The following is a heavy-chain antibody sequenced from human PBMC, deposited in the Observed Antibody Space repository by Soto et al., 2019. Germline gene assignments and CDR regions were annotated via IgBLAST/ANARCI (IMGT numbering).Heavy chain of an antibody. CDR3: AKSSSYLDEDY. J-gene: IGHJ4*02. Sequence: EVQLLESGGGLVQPGGSLRLSCAASGFTFSSYAMTWVRQAPGEGLQWVSSISGSGESTFHADSVKGRFTISRDNSKNTLTLQMNSLRAEDTAIYYCAKSSSYLDEDYWGQGTLVTVSS. CDR1: GFTFSSYA. CDR2: ISGSGEST. V-gene: IGHV3-23*01. D-gene: IGHD2-2*01.